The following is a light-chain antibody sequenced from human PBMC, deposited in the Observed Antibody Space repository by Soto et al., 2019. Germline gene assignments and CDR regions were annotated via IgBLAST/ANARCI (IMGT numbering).Light chain of an antibody. Sequence: QSALSQPPSASGSPGQSVTISCTGSCSDVGGYNFVSWYQHLPGKAPKLMIYEVIQRPSGVPDRFSGSKSGNTASLTVSGLQAEDEADYYCSSYAGSDNFVLFGGGTKLTVL. J-gene: IGLJ2*01. CDR1: CSDVGGYNF. CDR3: SSYAGSDNFVL. V-gene: IGLV2-8*01. CDR2: EVI.